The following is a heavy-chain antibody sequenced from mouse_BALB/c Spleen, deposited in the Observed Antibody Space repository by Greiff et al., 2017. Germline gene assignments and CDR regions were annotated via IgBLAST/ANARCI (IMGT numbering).Heavy chain of an antibody. D-gene: IGHD2-3*01. CDR1: GFTFSSFG. V-gene: IGHV5-17*02. CDR3: ARWGGYSDY. CDR2: ISSGSSTI. J-gene: IGHJ2*01. Sequence: EVMLVESGGGLVQPGGSRKLSCAASGFTFSSFGMHWVRQAPEKGLEWVAYISSGSSTIYYADTVKGRFTISRDNPKNTLFLQMTSLRSEDTAMYYCARWGGYSDYWGQGTTLTVSS.